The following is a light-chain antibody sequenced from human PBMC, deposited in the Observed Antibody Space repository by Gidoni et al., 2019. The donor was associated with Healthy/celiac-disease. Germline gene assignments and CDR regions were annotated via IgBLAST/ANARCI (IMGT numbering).Light chain of an antibody. CDR3: QQRSNWPPLT. Sequence: EIVLTQSPATLSLSPGERATLSCRASQSVSSYLAWYQQKPGQAPRRLIYDASNRATGIPARFSGSGSGTDFTLTISSLEPEDFAVYYCQQRSNWPPLTFGGXTKVEIK. CDR2: DAS. J-gene: IGKJ4*01. V-gene: IGKV3-11*01. CDR1: QSVSSY.